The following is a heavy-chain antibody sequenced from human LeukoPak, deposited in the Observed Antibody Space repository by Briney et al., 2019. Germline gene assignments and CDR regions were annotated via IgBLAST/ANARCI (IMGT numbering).Heavy chain of an antibody. D-gene: IGHD4-17*01. CDR2: ISFDGTIK. Sequence: PGGSLRLSCAASGFTSSSYGIHWVRQAPGKGLEWVAVISFDGTIKYYTDSVKGRFTSSRDNSKNTLYLQMNSLRAEDTAVYYCARASPRLREIPDAFDIWGQGTMVTVSS. J-gene: IGHJ3*02. CDR1: GFTSSSYG. CDR3: ARASPRLREIPDAFDI. V-gene: IGHV3-33*08.